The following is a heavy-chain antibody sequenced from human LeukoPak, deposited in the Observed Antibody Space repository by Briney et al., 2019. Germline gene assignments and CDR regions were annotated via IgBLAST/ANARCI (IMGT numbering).Heavy chain of an antibody. CDR2: IYYSGST. CDR1: GGSISSSNYY. V-gene: IGHV4-39*01. Sequence: SETLSLTCTVSGGSISSSNYYWGWIRQPPGKGLEWIGNIYYSGSTYYKPSLKTRVTISVDTSKNQFSLKLTSVTAADTAVYYCARHASVDGNWPRPLDYWGQGSLVTVSS. CDR3: ARHASVDGNWPRPLDY. D-gene: IGHD6-19*01. J-gene: IGHJ4*02.